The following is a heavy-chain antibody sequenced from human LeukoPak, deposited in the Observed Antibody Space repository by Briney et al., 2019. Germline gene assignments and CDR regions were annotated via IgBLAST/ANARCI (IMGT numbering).Heavy chain of an antibody. V-gene: IGHV4-59*01. CDR3: ARAFYGVFDY. CDR1: GGSISSYY. J-gene: IGHJ4*02. CDR2: IYYSGST. D-gene: IGHD2/OR15-2a*01. Sequence: PSETLSLTCTVSGGSISSYYWSWIRQPPGKGLEWIGYIYYSGSTNYNPSLKSRVTISVDTSKNQFSLKLSSVTAADTAVYYCARAFYGVFDYWGQGTLVTVSS.